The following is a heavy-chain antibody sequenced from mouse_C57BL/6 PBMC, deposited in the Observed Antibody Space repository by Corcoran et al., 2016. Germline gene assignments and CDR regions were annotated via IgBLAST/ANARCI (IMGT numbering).Heavy chain of an antibody. D-gene: IGHD1-1*01. J-gene: IGHJ2*01. CDR3: ARPTTVVDY. CDR1: GYTFTTYG. V-gene: IGHV9-3*01. Sequence: QIQLVQSGPELKKPGETVKISCKASGYTFTTYGMSWVKQAPGKGLKWMGWINTYSGVPTYADDFKGRFAFSLETSANTAYLQINNLKNEDTATYFCARPTTVVDYWGQGTTLTVSS. CDR2: INTYSGVP.